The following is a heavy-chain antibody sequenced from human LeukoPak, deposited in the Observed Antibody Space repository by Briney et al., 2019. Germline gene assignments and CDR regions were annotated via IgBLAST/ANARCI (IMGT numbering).Heavy chain of an antibody. J-gene: IGHJ3*02. CDR3: ARVDQDDYGDYVPDAFDI. D-gene: IGHD4-17*01. CDR2: TYYSGST. CDR1: GGSISSGGYY. V-gene: IGHV4-31*03. Sequence: SETLSLTCTVSGGSISSGGYYWSWIRQHPGKGLEWIGYTYYSGSTYYNPSLKSRVTISVDTSKNQFSLKLSSVTAADTAVYYCARVDQDDYGDYVPDAFDIWGQGTMVSVSS.